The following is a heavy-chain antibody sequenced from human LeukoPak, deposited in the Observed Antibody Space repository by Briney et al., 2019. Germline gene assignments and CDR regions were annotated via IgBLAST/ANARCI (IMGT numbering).Heavy chain of an antibody. CDR1: GFTFSSYT. Sequence: GGSLRLSCAASGFTFSSYTMNWVRQAPGKGLEWVSYISSSSSAIFYADSVKGRFTISRDNAKNPLYLQMNSLRDEDTAVYFCARDPGDYWGQGALVTVSS. D-gene: IGHD3-10*01. CDR3: ARDPGDY. J-gene: IGHJ4*02. CDR2: ISSSSSAI. V-gene: IGHV3-48*02.